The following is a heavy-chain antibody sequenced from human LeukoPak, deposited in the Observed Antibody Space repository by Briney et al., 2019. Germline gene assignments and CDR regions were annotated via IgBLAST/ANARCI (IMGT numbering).Heavy chain of an antibody. J-gene: IGHJ5*02. CDR2: IHGSGAT. D-gene: IGHD1-26*01. CDR3: ARLGSYSDH. CDR1: DGSINRYY. Sequence: ASETLSLTCRVSDGSINRYYWSWSRQPPGKGLEWMGYIHGSGATHYNPSLKSRVTTSLDTSKNQFSLKLSSVTAADTAVYYCARLGSYSDHWGQGTLVTVSS. V-gene: IGHV4-4*09.